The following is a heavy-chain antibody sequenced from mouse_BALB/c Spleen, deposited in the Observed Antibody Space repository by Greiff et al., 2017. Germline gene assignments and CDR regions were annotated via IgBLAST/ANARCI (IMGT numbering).Heavy chain of an antibody. D-gene: IGHD2-14*01. CDR1: GYTFTSYY. J-gene: IGHJ4*01. V-gene: IGHV1S81*02. CDR2: INPSNGGT. CDR3: TNRYDDYAMDY. Sequence: VQLQQSGAELVKPGASVKLSCKASGYTFTSYYMYWVKQRPGQGLEWIGEINPSNGGTNFNEKFKSKATLTVDKSSSTAYMQLSSLTSEDSAVYYCTNRYDDYAMDYWGQGTSVTVSS.